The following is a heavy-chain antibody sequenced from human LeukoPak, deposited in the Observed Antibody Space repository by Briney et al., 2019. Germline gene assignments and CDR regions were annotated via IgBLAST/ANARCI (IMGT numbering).Heavy chain of an antibody. Sequence: GGSLRLSCAASGLTVNSNYMSWVRQAPGKGLEWVSVLYSAVHTYYADSVQGRFTISRDNSRNTVYLQMNSLRVEDTAVYYCATEASRGVLFHIWGQGTLVTVSS. CDR3: ATEASRGVLFHI. CDR1: GLTVNSNY. J-gene: IGHJ3*02. V-gene: IGHV3-66*01. CDR2: LYSAVHT. D-gene: IGHD3-10*01.